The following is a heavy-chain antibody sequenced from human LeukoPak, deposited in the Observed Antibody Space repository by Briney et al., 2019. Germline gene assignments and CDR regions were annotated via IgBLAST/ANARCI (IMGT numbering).Heavy chain of an antibody. D-gene: IGHD5-18*01. Sequence: GGSLRLSCAASGFTFSYHWMTWVRQSPGKGLECVANIKNDGTVKNYVDSVMGRFTISRDNAKNSLYLQMTSLRAEDTAVYSRAKDSYSKGDYWGQGVLVTVSS. CDR1: GFTFSYHW. CDR3: AKDSYSKGDY. V-gene: IGHV3-7*01. J-gene: IGHJ4*02. CDR2: IKNDGTVK.